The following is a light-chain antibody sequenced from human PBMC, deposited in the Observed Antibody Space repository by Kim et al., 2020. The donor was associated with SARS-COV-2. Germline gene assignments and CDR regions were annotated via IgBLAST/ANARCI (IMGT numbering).Light chain of an antibody. J-gene: IGLJ3*02. Sequence: ASGHLTCTLSSGHSSYAIEWHQQQPEKGPRYLMKLNSDGSHSKGDGIPDRFSGSSSGAERYLTISRLQSEDEADYYCQTWGTGSGVFGGGTQLTVL. CDR1: SGHSSYA. CDR2: LNSDGSH. CDR3: QTWGTGSGV. V-gene: IGLV4-69*01.